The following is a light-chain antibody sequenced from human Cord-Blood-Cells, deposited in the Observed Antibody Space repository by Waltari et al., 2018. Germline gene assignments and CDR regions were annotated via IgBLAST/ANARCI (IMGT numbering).Light chain of an antibody. CDR2: DAS. CDR1: QSVSSY. Sequence: EIVLTQSPATLSLSPGERAPLSCRARQSVSSYLAWYQQKPGQAPRLLIYDASNRATGIPARFSGSGSGTDFTLTISSLEPEDFAVYYCQQRSNWPPLTFGGGTKVEIK. CDR3: QQRSNWPPLT. V-gene: IGKV3-11*01. J-gene: IGKJ4*01.